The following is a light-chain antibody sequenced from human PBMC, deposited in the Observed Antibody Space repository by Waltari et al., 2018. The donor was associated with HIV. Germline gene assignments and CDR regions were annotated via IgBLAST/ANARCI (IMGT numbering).Light chain of an antibody. Sequence: SYVLTQPPSVSVAPGKTARITCGGNNLGSQSVHWYQQKPGQAPVLVIYYYSDRPSGIPERFSGSNSGNTATLTISRVEAGDEADYYCQVWDSSSDHVVFGGGTKLTVL. CDR1: NLGSQS. V-gene: IGLV3-21*04. CDR2: YYS. CDR3: QVWDSSSDHVV. J-gene: IGLJ2*01.